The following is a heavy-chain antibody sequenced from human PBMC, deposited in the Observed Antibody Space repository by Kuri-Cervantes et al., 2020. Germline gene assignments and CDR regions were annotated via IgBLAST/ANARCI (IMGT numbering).Heavy chain of an antibody. CDR1: GGSISSGGYS. CDR3: AKDRGGCSGGSCFLKYYFDY. D-gene: IGHD2-15*01. J-gene: IGHJ4*02. CDR2: IYHSGST. V-gene: IGHV4-30-2*01. Sequence: SETLSLTCAVSGGSISSGGYSWSWIRQPPGKGLEWIGYIYHSGSTYYNPSLKSRVTISVDTSKNQFSLKLSSVTAADTAVYYCAKDRGGCSGGSCFLKYYFDYWGQGTLVTVSS.